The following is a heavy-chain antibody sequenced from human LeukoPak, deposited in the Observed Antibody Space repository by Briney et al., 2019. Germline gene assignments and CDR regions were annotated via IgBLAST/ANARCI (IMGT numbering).Heavy chain of an antibody. J-gene: IGHJ4*02. D-gene: IGHD3-22*01. CDR1: GFTFSSYS. Sequence: PGGSLRSDCAASGFTFSSYSMNWIRQTPGKGLDWVSSISGSGEFIYYVDSVRGRFTISRDNGKNSLYLQMNSLRPEDTAVYYCARDDSHGYHFFDSWGQGTLVTVSS. CDR3: ARDDSHGYHFFDS. CDR2: ISGSGEFI. V-gene: IGHV3-21*01.